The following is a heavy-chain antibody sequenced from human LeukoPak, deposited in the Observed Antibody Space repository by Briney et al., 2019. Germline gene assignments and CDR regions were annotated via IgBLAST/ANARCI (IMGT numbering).Heavy chain of an antibody. CDR2: INHSGST. CDR3: ARFAIRDFWSGYNWFDP. D-gene: IGHD3-3*01. Sequence: PSETLSLTCAVYGGSFSGYYWSWIRQPPGKGLEWIGEINHSGSTNYNPSLKSRVTISVDTSKNQFSLKLSSVTAADTAVYYCARFAIRDFWSGYNWFDPWGQGTLVTVSS. CDR1: GGSFSGYY. J-gene: IGHJ5*02. V-gene: IGHV4-34*01.